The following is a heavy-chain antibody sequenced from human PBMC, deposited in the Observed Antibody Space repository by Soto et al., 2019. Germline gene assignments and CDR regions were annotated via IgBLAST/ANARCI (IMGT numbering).Heavy chain of an antibody. CDR2: ISSSGGST. D-gene: IGHD3-22*01. V-gene: IGHV3-23*01. J-gene: IGHJ4*02. CDR3: AKYQPMTQPRPYFDY. Sequence: EVQLLESGGDLIQPGGSLRLSCAASGFTFSSYAMSWVRQAPGNGLGWVSAISSSGGSTFYADSVKGRFTISRDNSRNTLYLQMNSLRAEDTAIYYCAKYQPMTQPRPYFDYWGQGTLVTVSS. CDR1: GFTFSSYA.